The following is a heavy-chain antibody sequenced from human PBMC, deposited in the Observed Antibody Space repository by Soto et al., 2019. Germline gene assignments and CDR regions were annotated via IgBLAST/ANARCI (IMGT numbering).Heavy chain of an antibody. J-gene: IGHJ4*02. CDR1: GFTFSSYA. D-gene: IGHD3-3*01. V-gene: IGHV3-23*01. CDR3: AKSHEFGVVILYYLDY. Sequence: GGSLRLSCAASGFTFSSYAMSWVRQAPGKGLEWVSAISGSGGSTYYADSVKGRFTISRDNSKNTLYLQMNSLRAEDTAVYYCAKSHEFGVVILYYLDYWGQGTLVTVS. CDR2: ISGSGGST.